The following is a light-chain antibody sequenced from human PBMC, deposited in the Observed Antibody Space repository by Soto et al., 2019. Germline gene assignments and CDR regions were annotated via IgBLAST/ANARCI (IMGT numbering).Light chain of an antibody. CDR3: AAWDDRLSGHYV. CDR1: SSNIGSNY. CDR2: RNN. V-gene: IGLV1-47*01. J-gene: IGLJ1*01. Sequence: QSVLTQPPSASGTPGQRVTISCSGSSSNIGSNYVYWYQQLPGTAPKLLIYRNNQRPSGVPDRFSGSKSGTSASLAISGLRSEDEDDYYCAAWDDRLSGHYVFGTGTKVTVL.